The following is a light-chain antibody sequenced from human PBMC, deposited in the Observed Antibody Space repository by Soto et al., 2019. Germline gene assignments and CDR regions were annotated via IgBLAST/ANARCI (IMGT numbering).Light chain of an antibody. J-gene: IGKJ2*01. CDR3: MQALQAPYT. CDR2: LGS. CDR1: QSLLHSNGYNC. V-gene: IGKV2-28*01. Sequence: DIVMTQSPLSLPVTPGEPASISCRSSQSLLHSNGYNCLDWYLQKPGQSPHLLIYLGSSRSSGVPDRLSGSGSGTDFTLKISRVEAEDVGVYYCMQALQAPYTFSQGTKLEIK.